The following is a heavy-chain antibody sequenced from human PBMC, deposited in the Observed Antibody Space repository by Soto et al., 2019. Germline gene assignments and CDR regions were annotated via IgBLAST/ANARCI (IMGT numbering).Heavy chain of an antibody. CDR2: ISGSGSST. Sequence: GGSLRLSCAASGFTFSSYAMSWVRQAPGKGLEWVSAISGSGSSTYYADSVKGRFTISRDNSKNTLYLQMNSLRAEDTAVYYCAKTLRMVRGAIDYWGQGTLVTVSS. CDR1: GFTFSSYA. D-gene: IGHD3-10*01. CDR3: AKTLRMVRGAIDY. J-gene: IGHJ4*02. V-gene: IGHV3-23*01.